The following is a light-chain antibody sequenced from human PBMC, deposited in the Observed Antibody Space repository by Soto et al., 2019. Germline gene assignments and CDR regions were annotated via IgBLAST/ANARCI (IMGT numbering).Light chain of an antibody. Sequence: QSALTQPASVSGSPGQSITISCTGTNSDLGSYNLVSWFQQHPGKVPKVMIYEGTKRPSGIPERFSGSNSGNTATLTISGTQAMDEADYYCQAWDSSTAVFGGGTKLTVL. V-gene: IGLV2-14*02. CDR3: QAWDSSTAV. CDR1: NSDLGSYNL. CDR2: EGT. J-gene: IGLJ2*01.